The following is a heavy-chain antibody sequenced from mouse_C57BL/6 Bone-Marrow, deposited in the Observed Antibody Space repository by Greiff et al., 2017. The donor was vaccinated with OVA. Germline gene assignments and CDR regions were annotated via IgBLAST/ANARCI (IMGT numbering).Heavy chain of an antibody. CDR1: GYTFTSYW. CDR3: ARDDSNYEGFAY. J-gene: IGHJ3*01. Sequence: QVQLQQPGAELVMPGASVKLSCKASGYTFTSYWMHWVKQRPGQGLDWIGEIDPSDSYTNYNQKFKGKSTLTVDKSSSTAYMQLSSLTSEDSAVYYCARDDSNYEGFAYWGQGTLVTVSA. V-gene: IGHV1-69*01. CDR2: IDPSDSYT. D-gene: IGHD2-5*01.